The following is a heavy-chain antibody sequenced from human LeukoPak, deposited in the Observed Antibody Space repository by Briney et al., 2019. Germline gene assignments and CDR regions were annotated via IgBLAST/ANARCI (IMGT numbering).Heavy chain of an antibody. J-gene: IGHJ4*02. V-gene: IGHV1-2*02. D-gene: IGHD2-15*01. Sequence: ASVKVSCKASGYTFTDFYLHWVRQAPGQGLEWMGCINPNSGDTNYGQKFQGRVTMTRDTSISTAYRELTRLTSDDTAIYHCARVDGLSSSPRTLRYWGQGTLVSVSS. CDR1: GYTFTDFY. CDR2: INPNSGDT. CDR3: ARVDGLSSSPRTLRY.